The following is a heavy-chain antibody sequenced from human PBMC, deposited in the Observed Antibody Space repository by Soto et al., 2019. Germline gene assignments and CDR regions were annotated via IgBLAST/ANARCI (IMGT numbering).Heavy chain of an antibody. Sequence: SVKVSCKASGGTFSSYAMSWVRQAPGQGLEWMGGIIPIFGTANYAQKFQGRVTITADESTSTAYMELSSLRPEDTAVYYCARDCSGGSCYLGLDYWGQGTLVTVSS. CDR1: GGTFSSYA. CDR2: IIPIFGTA. J-gene: IGHJ4*02. CDR3: ARDCSGGSCYLGLDY. V-gene: IGHV1-69*13. D-gene: IGHD2-15*01.